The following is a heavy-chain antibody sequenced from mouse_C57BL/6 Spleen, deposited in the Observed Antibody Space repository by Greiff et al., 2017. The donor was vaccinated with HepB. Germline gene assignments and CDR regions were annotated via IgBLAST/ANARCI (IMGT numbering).Heavy chain of an antibody. V-gene: IGHV1-54*01. CDR1: GYAFTNYL. Sequence: VQLQQSGAELVRPGTSVKVSCKASGYAFTNYLIEWVKQRPGQGLEWIGVINPGSGGTNYNEKFKGKATLTADKSSSTAYMQLSSLTSEDSAVYFCARGNDGYFYYFDYWGQGTTRTVSS. D-gene: IGHD2-3*01. CDR2: INPGSGGT. CDR3: ARGNDGYFYYFDY. J-gene: IGHJ2*01.